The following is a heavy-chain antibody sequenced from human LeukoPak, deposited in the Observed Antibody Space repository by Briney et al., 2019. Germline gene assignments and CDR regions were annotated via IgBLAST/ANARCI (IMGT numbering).Heavy chain of an antibody. CDR1: GGSISSYY. D-gene: IGHD2-2*02. V-gene: IGHV4-59*01. J-gene: IGHJ3*02. Sequence: SETLSLTCTVSGGSISSYYWSWIRQPPGKGLEWIGYIYCSGSTNYNPSLKSRVTISVDTSKNQFSLKLSSVTAADTAVYYCARDLRDCSSTSCYMDRDAFDIWGQGTMVTVSS. CDR2: IYCSGST. CDR3: ARDLRDCSSTSCYMDRDAFDI.